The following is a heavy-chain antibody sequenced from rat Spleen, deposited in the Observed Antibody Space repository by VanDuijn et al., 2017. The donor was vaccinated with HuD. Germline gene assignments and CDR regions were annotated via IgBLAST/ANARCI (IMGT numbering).Heavy chain of an antibody. Sequence: EVQLVESGGDLVQPGRSLKLSCTASGFTFSNYDMAWVRQAPTEGLEWVASISPSGGNTYYRDSVQGRFIISRDNAKSPLYLQIDSLRSEDTATYYCATGLFPRAAIFAHWGQGTLVTVSS. CDR1: GFTFSNYD. CDR2: ISPSGGNT. CDR3: ATGLFPRAAIFAH. V-gene: IGHV5-25*01. D-gene: IGHD1-2*01. J-gene: IGHJ3*01.